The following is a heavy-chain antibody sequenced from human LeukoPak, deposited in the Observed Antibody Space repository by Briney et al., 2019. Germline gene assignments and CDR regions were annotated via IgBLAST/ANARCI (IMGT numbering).Heavy chain of an antibody. J-gene: IGHJ4*02. D-gene: IGHD3-22*01. CDR1: GFTFSGYW. Sequence: GSLRLSCAASGFTFSGYWMHWVRQAPGKGLVWVSLISSDGSSTSYTDSVKGRFTISRDNAKNTLYLQMNSLRAEDTAVYYCARGGGYYHDYWGQGTLVAVSS. CDR3: ARGGGYYHDY. CDR2: ISSDGSST. V-gene: IGHV3-74*01.